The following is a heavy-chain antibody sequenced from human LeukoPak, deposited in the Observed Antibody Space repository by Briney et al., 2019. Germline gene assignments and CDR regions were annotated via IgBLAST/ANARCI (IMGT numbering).Heavy chain of an antibody. Sequence: GAPVKVSCKTSGYRFTSYDISWARQATGQGLQWMGRMTPSSGSAEYAQRFQGRVTLTRDTASGTAYLELRSLSADDTAIYYCAREGPLFVLDYWGQGTRVAVSS. D-gene: IGHD6-6*01. CDR2: MTPSSGSA. CDR3: AREGPLFVLDY. V-gene: IGHV1-8*01. CDR1: GYRFTSYD. J-gene: IGHJ4*02.